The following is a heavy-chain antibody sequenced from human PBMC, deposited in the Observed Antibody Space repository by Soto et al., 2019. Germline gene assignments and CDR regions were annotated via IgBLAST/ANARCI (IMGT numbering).Heavy chain of an antibody. Sequence: GGSLRLSCAVSGFTFNDYAMSWVRQAPGKGLEWASTISGSLGSAYYAASVEGRFTISGDNSNNTLYLQMNSLRVEDTATYYCAKGSRLPGFGLLIHAFDIWGHGTMVTV. CDR1: GFTFNDYA. J-gene: IGHJ3*02. V-gene: IGHV3-23*01. D-gene: IGHD3-3*01. CDR2: ISGSLGSA. CDR3: AKGSRLPGFGLLIHAFDI.